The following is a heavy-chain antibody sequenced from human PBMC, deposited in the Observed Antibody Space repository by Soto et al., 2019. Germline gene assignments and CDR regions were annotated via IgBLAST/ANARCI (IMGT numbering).Heavy chain of an antibody. Sequence: QVQLVQSGPQVEKPGASVKVSCKASGYTFYSYGFNWVRQAPGQGPEWMGWISTYNGNTDYAQKFKCRVTLTTDTSTSTGYMELRSLRTDDTAVYYCARGGRLAAGGTVKWVDTWGQGTLVTVSS. J-gene: IGHJ5*02. D-gene: IGHD6-13*01. V-gene: IGHV1-18*01. CDR1: GYTFYSYG. CDR2: ISTYNGNT. CDR3: ARGGRLAAGGTVKWVDT.